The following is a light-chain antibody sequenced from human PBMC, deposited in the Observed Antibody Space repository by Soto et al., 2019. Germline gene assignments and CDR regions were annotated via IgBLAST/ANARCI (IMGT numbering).Light chain of an antibody. CDR1: SPNIRAGYD. CDR2: GNS. V-gene: IGLV1-40*01. CDR3: FSFTATSTHV. J-gene: IGLJ1*01. Sequence: VLTPPPSVSGAPGQRVPISCTGSSPNIRAGYDVHSYQQLTGTAPTLLIYGNSNRPSGVSNRFSGSKSGNTAYLTISGLQVEDESEYFCFSFTATSTHVFGTGTKVTVL.